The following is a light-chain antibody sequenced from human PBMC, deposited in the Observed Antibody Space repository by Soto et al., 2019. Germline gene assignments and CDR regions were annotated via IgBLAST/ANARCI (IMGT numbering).Light chain of an antibody. CDR2: GAS. CDR1: QSVSSN. Sequence: EIVMTQSPATLSVSPGERATLSCRASQSVSSNLAWYQQKPGQAPRLLIYGASTRATGIPARFSGSGSGTEFTLTISSLQSEDVAVYYCQQYNNWPERLTFGGGTKVEIK. CDR3: QQYNNWPERLT. V-gene: IGKV3-15*01. J-gene: IGKJ4*01.